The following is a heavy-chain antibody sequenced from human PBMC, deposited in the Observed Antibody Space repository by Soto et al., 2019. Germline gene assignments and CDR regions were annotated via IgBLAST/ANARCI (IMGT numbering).Heavy chain of an antibody. CDR3: ARAHYDILTGYSLNWFDP. Sequence: ASVKVSCKASGYTFTSYAMHWVCQAPGQRLEWMGWINAGNGNTKYSQKFQGRVTITRDTSASTAYMELSSLRSEDTAVYYCARAHYDILTGYSLNWFDPWGQGTLVTVSS. D-gene: IGHD3-9*01. CDR2: INAGNGNT. V-gene: IGHV1-3*01. J-gene: IGHJ5*02. CDR1: GYTFTSYA.